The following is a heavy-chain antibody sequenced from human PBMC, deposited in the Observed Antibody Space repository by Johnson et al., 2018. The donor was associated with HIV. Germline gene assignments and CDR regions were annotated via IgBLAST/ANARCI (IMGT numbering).Heavy chain of an antibody. V-gene: IGHV3-15*01. Sequence: MQLVESGGGLVKPGGSLRLSCAASEFTFSKAWMNWVRQAPGKGLEWVGRIKSNTDRGTADYAAPVNGRFTISRDDSKDTLYLEMKSLKTEDTAIYYCTTEVMEWELQIGWTRAFDIWGQGTMVTVSS. CDR2: IKSNTDRGTA. CDR1: EFTFSKAW. CDR3: TTEVMEWELQIGWTRAFDI. J-gene: IGHJ3*02. D-gene: IGHD1-26*01.